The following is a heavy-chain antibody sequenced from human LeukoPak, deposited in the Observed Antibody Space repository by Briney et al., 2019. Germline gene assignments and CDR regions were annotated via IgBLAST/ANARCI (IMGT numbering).Heavy chain of an antibody. V-gene: IGHV3-30*18. D-gene: IGHD4-17*01. CDR3: SKAGNYGDYGYLFDF. Sequence: GGSLRLSCAASGFTFSSYGMHWVRQAPGKGLEGGAVISYDGSNKYYADSVKGRFTISRDNSKNTLYLQMDSLRAEDTAVYYCSKAGNYGDYGYLFDFWGQGTLVPVS. CDR2: ISYDGSNK. J-gene: IGHJ4*02. CDR1: GFTFSSYG.